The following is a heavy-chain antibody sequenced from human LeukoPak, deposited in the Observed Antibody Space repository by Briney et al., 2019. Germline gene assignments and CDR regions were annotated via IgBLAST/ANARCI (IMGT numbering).Heavy chain of an antibody. D-gene: IGHD6-19*01. CDR1: GFTVSSNY. CDR2: IYSGGST. V-gene: IGHV3-66*01. CDR3: ARDQTGYSSGWSIPYYYYYMDV. J-gene: IGHJ6*03. Sequence: PGGSLRLSCAASGFTVSSNYMSWVRQAPGKGLEWVSVIYSGGSTYYADSVKGRFTISRDNAKNSLYLQMNSLRAEDTAVYYCARDQTGYSSGWSIPYYYYYMDVWGKGTTVTVSS.